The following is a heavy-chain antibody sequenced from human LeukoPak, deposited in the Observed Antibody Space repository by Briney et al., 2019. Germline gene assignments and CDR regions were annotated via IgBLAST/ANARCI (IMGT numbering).Heavy chain of an antibody. D-gene: IGHD1-26*01. CDR3: ARYYRNGPLDY. V-gene: IGHV4-39*01. Sequence: SETLSLTCTVSGGSISSSTCYWGWIRQPPGKGLEWIGNIYYGGSTYCNPSLKSRVTISVDTSKNQFSLKLSSVTAADTAVFYCARYYRNGPLDYWGQGTLVTVSS. CDR2: IYYGGST. CDR1: GGSISSSTCY. J-gene: IGHJ4*02.